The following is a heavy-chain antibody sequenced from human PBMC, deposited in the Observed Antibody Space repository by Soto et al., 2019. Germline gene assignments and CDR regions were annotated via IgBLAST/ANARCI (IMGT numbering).Heavy chain of an antibody. CDR1: GFTFSNYA. J-gene: IGHJ4*02. CDR2: ISYDGSNK. Sequence: VQLLESGGGLVQPGGSLRLSCAASGFTFSNYAMSWVRQAPGKGLEWVAVISYDGSNKYYADSVKGRFTISRDNSKNTLYLQMNSLRAEDTAVYYCAKWRGARRDNFFDYWGQGTLVTVSS. D-gene: IGHD6-6*01. V-gene: IGHV3-30*18. CDR3: AKWRGARRDNFFDY.